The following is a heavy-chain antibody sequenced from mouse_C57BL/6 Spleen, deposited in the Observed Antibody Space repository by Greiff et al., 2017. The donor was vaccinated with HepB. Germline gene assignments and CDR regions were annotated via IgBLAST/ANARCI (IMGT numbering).Heavy chain of an antibody. CDR1: GFSLSTFGMG. D-gene: IGHD1-1*01. CDR2: IWWDDDK. J-gene: IGHJ1*03. Sequence: QVTLKVSGPGILQPSQTLSLTCSFSGFSLSTFGMGVGWIRQPSGKGLEWLAHIWWDDDKYYNPALKSRLTISKDTSKNQVFLKIANVDTADTATYYCARAITTVVARYWYFDVGGTGTTVTVSS. CDR3: ARAITTVVARYWYFDV. V-gene: IGHV8-8*01.